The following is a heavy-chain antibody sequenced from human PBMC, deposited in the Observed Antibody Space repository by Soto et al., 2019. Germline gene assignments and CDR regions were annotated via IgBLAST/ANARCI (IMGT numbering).Heavy chain of an antibody. CDR2: ISSSSSYI. Sequence: GGSLRLSCAASGFTFSSYSMNWVRQAPGKGLEWVSSISSSSSYIYYADSVKGRFTISRDNAKNSLYLQMNSLRAEDTAVYYCARDGTTDYDAFDIWGQGTMVTVSS. J-gene: IGHJ3*02. CDR1: GFTFSSYS. CDR3: ARDGTTDYDAFDI. D-gene: IGHD4-17*01. V-gene: IGHV3-21*01.